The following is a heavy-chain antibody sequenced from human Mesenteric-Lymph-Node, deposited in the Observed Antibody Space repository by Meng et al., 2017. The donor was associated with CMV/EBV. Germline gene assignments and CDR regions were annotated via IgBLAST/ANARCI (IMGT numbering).Heavy chain of an antibody. CDR2: ISYDGSNK. V-gene: IGHV3-30*04. D-gene: IGHD4-17*01. J-gene: IGHJ5*02. CDR1: GFTFSSYA. Sequence: GGSLRLSCAASGFTFSSYAMHWVRQAPGKGLEWVAVISYDGSNKYYADSVKGRFTISRDDSKNTLYLQMNNLRREDTAVYYCAKDLGYGDYDWSDPWGQGTLVTVSS. CDR3: AKDLGYGDYDWSDP.